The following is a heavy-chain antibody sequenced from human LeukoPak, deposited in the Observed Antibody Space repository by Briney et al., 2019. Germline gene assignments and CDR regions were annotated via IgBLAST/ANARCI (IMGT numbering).Heavy chain of an antibody. J-gene: IGHJ4*02. V-gene: IGHV1-3*03. D-gene: IGHD6-19*01. Sequence: ASVKVSCKASGYTFTSYAMHWVRQAPGQRLEWMGWINAGNGNTKYSQEFQGRVTITRDTSASTAYMELSSLRSEDMAVYYCARDSSGSDPYYFDYWGQGILVTVSS. CDR1: GYTFTSYA. CDR2: INAGNGNT. CDR3: ARDSSGSDPYYFDY.